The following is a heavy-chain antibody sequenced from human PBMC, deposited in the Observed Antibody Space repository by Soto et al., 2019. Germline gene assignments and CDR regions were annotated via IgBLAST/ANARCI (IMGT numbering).Heavy chain of an antibody. CDR3: AREVIPLTTDWYFDL. Sequence: QLQLRESGPGLVKPSETLSLTCTVSGGSISGGVGGLYYWSWIRQPPGKGLEWIGYIYDSGSTYYNPARKSRVTISVDTSNTQFSLRLSSVTAADTAVYYCAREVIPLTTDWYFDLWGRGTLVTVSS. CDR2: IYDSGST. J-gene: IGHJ2*01. CDR1: GGSISGGVGGLYY. D-gene: IGHD4-17*01. V-gene: IGHV4-30-4*01.